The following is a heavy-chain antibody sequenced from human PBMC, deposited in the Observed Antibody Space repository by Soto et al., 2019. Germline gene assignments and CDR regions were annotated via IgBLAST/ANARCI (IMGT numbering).Heavy chain of an antibody. CDR1: GFTFSSYG. CDR3: AIAVDFSDYDILTGYPDDAFDI. V-gene: IGHV3-30*02. D-gene: IGHD3-9*01. J-gene: IGHJ3*02. Sequence: GGPLRLSCAASGFTFSSYGMHWVRQAPGKGLEWVAVIWYDGSNKYYADSVKGRFTISRDNSKNTLYLQMNSLRAEDTAVYYCAIAVDFSDYDILTGYPDDAFDIWGQGTMVTVSS. CDR2: IWYDGSNK.